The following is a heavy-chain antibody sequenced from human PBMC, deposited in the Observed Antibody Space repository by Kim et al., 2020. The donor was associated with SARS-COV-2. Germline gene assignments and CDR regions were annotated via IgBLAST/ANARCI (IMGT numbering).Heavy chain of an antibody. Sequence: ASVKVSCRGSGYSFTNHAINWVRQAPGQGLVWMGWIDTSTGTPTYAQGFTGRFVFSLDTSVTTAYLQITSLKTEDTALYFCARDHCTNTSCFDPWGQGTL. J-gene: IGHJ5*02. D-gene: IGHD2-8*01. V-gene: IGHV7-4-1*02. CDR2: IDTSTGTP. CDR3: ARDHCTNTSCFDP. CDR1: GYSFTNHA.